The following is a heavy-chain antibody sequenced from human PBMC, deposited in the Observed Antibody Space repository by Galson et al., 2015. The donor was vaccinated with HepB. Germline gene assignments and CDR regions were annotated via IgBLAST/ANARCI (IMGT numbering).Heavy chain of an antibody. CDR3: AREGAAVAGRHYYYYYGMDV. Sequence: SVKVSCKASGYTFTSYGISWVRQAPGQGLEWMGWISAYNGNTNYAQKLQGRVTMTTDTSTSTAYMELRSLRSDDTAVYYCAREGAAVAGRHYYYYYGMDVWGQGTTVTVSS. CDR2: ISAYNGNT. D-gene: IGHD6-19*01. CDR1: GYTFTSYG. V-gene: IGHV1-18*04. J-gene: IGHJ6*02.